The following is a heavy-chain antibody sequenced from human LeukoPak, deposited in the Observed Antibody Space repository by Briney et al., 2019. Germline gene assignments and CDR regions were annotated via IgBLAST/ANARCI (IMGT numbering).Heavy chain of an antibody. CDR1: GFTFSSFP. J-gene: IGHJ4*02. D-gene: IGHD6-6*01. Sequence: GGSLRLSCAASGFTFSSFPMSWVRQAPGKGLEWVSAISGSGGTTYYADSVRGRFIISRDNSKSTLYFQMNSLRGEDTAIYYCAKRSPYNSSSYYLDFWGQGTLVTVSS. CDR2: ISGSGGTT. CDR3: AKRSPYNSSSYYLDF. V-gene: IGHV3-23*01.